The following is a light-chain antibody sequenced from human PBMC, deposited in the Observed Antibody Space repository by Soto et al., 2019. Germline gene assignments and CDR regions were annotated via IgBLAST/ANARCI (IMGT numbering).Light chain of an antibody. CDR3: QQIYSAPLT. Sequence: IQMTPSPSTLSASVGDRVTITCRASQSISSWLAWFQQKAGKAPKLLIYEASKLATGVPSRISGSGSGTEFTLTISRLQPEDFATYFCQQIYSAPLTFGGGTKVDIK. V-gene: IGKV1-5*03. CDR1: QSISSW. J-gene: IGKJ4*01. CDR2: EAS.